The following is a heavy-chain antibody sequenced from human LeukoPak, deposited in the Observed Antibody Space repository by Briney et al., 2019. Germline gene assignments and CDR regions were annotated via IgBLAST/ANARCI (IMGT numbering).Heavy chain of an antibody. CDR3: ARMSSSSAYYYYGMDV. J-gene: IGHJ6*02. CDR1: GGSFSAYY. D-gene: IGHD6-6*01. V-gene: IGHV4-34*01. Sequence: SETLSLTCAVYGGSFSAYYWSWIRQPPGKGLEWXXEINHSGSTNYNPSLKSRVTISVDTSKNQFSLKLSSVTAADTAVYYCARMSSSSAYYYYGMDVWGQGTTVTVSS. CDR2: INHSGST.